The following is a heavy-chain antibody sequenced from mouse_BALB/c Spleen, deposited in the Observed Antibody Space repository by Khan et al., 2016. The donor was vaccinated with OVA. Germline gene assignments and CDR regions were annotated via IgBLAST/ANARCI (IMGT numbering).Heavy chain of an antibody. CDR1: GYSITSDYA. CDR2: ISYSGST. CDR3: ATIYYGTYHLAWLAY. J-gene: IGHJ3*01. Sequence: QLEESGPGLVKPSQSLSLTCTVTGYSITSDYAWNWIRQFPGNKLEWMGYISYSGSTSYNPSLKSRISITRDTSKNQFFLPLNSVTTEDTAPYYCATIYYGTYHLAWLAYWGRGTLVTVSA. D-gene: IGHD2-1*01. V-gene: IGHV3-2*02.